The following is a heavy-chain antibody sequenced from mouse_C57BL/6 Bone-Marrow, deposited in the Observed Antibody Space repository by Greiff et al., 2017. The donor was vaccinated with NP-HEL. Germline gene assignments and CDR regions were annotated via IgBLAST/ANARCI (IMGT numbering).Heavy chain of an antibody. CDR1: GFNIKNTY. CDR3: ARSGDGYYAMDY. J-gene: IGHJ4*01. CDR2: IDPANGNT. Sequence: EVKLVESVAELVRPGASVKLSCTASGFNIKNTYMNWVKQRPEQGLEWIGRIDPANGNTKYAPKFQGKATITADTSSNTAYLQLSSLTSEDTAIYYCARSGDGYYAMDYWGQGTSVTVSS. V-gene: IGHV14-3*01. D-gene: IGHD2-3*01.